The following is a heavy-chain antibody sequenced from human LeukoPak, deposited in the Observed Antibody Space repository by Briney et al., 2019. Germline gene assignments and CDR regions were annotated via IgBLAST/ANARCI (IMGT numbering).Heavy chain of an antibody. CDR1: GYTFTGYY. J-gene: IGHJ6*03. V-gene: IGHV1-2*02. CDR2: INPNSGGT. D-gene: IGHD3-3*01. Sequence: ASVKVSCKASGYTFTGYYMHWVRQAPGQGLEWMGWINPNSGGTNYAQKFQGRVTMTRDTSISTAYMELSRLRSDDTAVYYCARWGVVIIPYYYYYMDVWGKGTTVTVSS. CDR3: ARWGVVIIPYYYYYMDV.